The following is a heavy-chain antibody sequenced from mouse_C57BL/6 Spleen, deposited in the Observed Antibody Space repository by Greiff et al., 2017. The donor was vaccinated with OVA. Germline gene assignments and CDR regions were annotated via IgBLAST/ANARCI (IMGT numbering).Heavy chain of an antibody. J-gene: IGHJ2*01. D-gene: IGHD1-1*01. Sequence: VKLMESGAELARPGASVKLSCKASGYTFTSYGISWVKQRTGQGLEWIGEIYPRSGNTYYNEKFKGKATLTADKSSSTAYMELRSLTSEDSAVYFCARGRTVVAVGNFDYWGQGTTLTVSS. CDR2: IYPRSGNT. V-gene: IGHV1-81*01. CDR3: ARGRTVVAVGNFDY. CDR1: GYTFTSYG.